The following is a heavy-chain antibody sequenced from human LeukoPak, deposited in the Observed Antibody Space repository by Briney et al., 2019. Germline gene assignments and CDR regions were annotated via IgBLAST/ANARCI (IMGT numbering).Heavy chain of an antibody. J-gene: IGHJ3*02. CDR2: IYYSGST. Sequence: PSETLSLTCTVSGGSISSYYWSWIRQPPGKGLEWIGYIYYSGSTNYNPSLKSRVTISVDTSKNQFSLKLSSVTAADTAVYYCARWNTAMVTGPDALDIWGQGTMVTVSS. V-gene: IGHV4-59*01. D-gene: IGHD5-18*01. CDR1: GGSISSYY. CDR3: ARWNTAMVTGPDALDI.